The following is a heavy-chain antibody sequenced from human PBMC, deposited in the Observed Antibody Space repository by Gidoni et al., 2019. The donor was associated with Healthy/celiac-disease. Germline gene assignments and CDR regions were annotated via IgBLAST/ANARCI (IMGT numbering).Heavy chain of an antibody. CDR1: GFTFSSYA. Sequence: EVKLLESGGGLVQPGGSLRLSGAASGFTFSSYAVSWVRQAPGKGLEWVSAISGSGGSTYYADSVKGRFTISRDNSKNTLYLQMNSLRAEDTAVYYCAKDGETTVTTPFSGSSWYVDYWGQGTLVTVSS. CDR3: AKDGETTVTTPFSGSSWYVDY. V-gene: IGHV3-23*01. D-gene: IGHD4-4*01. CDR2: ISGSGGST. J-gene: IGHJ4*02.